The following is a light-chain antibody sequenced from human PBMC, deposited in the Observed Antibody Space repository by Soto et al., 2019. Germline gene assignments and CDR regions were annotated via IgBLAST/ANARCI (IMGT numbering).Light chain of an antibody. Sequence: EIVLTQSPGTLSLSPGERATLSCRASQSVSSYLAWYQQTPGQAPRLLIYDASNRATGIPARFSGSGSGTDFTLTISSLEPEDFAVYYCQQRSNWPRATFGQGTRLEIK. CDR2: DAS. CDR3: QQRSNWPRAT. J-gene: IGKJ5*01. CDR1: QSVSSY. V-gene: IGKV3-11*01.